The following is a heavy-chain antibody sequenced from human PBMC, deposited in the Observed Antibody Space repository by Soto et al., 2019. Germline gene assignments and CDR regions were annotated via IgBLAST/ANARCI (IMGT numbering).Heavy chain of an antibody. J-gene: IGHJ4*02. CDR1: GFTFSSYG. CDR3: AREIVLVPAAMPVFDY. D-gene: IGHD2-2*01. V-gene: IGHV3-33*01. Sequence: PGGSLRLCCAACGFTFSSYGMHWVRQAPGKGLEWVAVIWYDGSNKYYADSVKGRFTISRDNSKNTLYLQMNSLRAEDTAVYYCAREIVLVPAAMPVFDYWGQGTLVTVSS. CDR2: IWYDGSNK.